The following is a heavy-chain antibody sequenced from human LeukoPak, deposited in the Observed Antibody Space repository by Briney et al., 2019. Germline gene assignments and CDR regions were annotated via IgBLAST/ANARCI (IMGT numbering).Heavy chain of an antibody. V-gene: IGHV3-21*01. CDR2: IDYDSSHI. D-gene: IGHD3-9*01. CDR1: GFTFSNSA. J-gene: IGHJ4*02. Sequence: PGGSLRLSCAASGFTFSNSAMNWVRQVPGKGLEWVSSIDYDSSHIYYAASVRGRFTISRDNARNSVYLQMNSLRVEDTAVYYCARDPLRYLRVGRYDFWVQGPGVPVSS. CDR3: ARDPLRYLRVGRYDF.